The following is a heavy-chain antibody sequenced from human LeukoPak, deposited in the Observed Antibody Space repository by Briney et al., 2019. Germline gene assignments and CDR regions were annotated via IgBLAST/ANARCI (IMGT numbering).Heavy chain of an antibody. CDR2: ISYDGSNK. J-gene: IGHJ6*02. D-gene: IGHD5-12*01. CDR1: GFTFSSYA. Sequence: PGRSLRLSCAASGFTFSSYAMHWVRQAPGKGLEWVAVISYDGSNKYYADSVKGRFTISRDNARNTVYLQINSLIAEDTAVYYCARGLRDRYGMDVWGQGTTVTVSS. CDR3: ARGLRDRYGMDV. V-gene: IGHV3-30-3*01.